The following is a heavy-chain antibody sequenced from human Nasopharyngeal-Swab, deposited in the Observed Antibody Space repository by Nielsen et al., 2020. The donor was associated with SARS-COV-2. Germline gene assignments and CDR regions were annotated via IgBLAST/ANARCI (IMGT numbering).Heavy chain of an antibody. V-gene: IGHV3-66*01. Sequence: GESLKISCAASGITVSSNYMTWVRQAPGKGLEWVSLIYSDGSTYYSDSVRGRFTISRDNSKNTLYLQMNYLRAEGTALYYCARDNRLQLWLRFYGLDVWGQGTTVTVSS. D-gene: IGHD5-18*01. CDR1: GITVSSNY. CDR2: IYSDGST. CDR3: ARDNRLQLWLRFYGLDV. J-gene: IGHJ6*02.